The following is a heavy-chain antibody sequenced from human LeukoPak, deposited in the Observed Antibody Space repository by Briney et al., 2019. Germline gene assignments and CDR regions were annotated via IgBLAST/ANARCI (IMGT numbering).Heavy chain of an antibody. V-gene: IGHV4-61*02. CDR2: IYTSGST. CDR3: ARGTLYCSRTSCLKYCFDY. CDR1: GGSISSGSDY. D-gene: IGHD2-2*01. Sequence: SQTLSLTCTVSGGSISSGSDYWSWIRQPAGKGLEWIGRIYTSGSTNYSPSLKSRVTISVDTSKNQSSLKRSSVTAADTAVYYCARGTLYCSRTSCLKYCFDYWGQGTLVTVSS. J-gene: IGHJ4*02.